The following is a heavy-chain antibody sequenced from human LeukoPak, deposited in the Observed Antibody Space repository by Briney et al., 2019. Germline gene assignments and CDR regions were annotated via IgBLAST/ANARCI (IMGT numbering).Heavy chain of an antibody. Sequence: PSETLSLTCTVSGGSISSSSYYWGWIRQPPGKGLEWIRSIYYSGSTYYNPSLKSRVTISVDTSKNQFSLKLSSVTAADTAVYYCARLATIFGMVPSWFDPWGQGTLVTVSS. V-gene: IGHV4-39*01. D-gene: IGHD3-3*01. CDR1: GGSISSSSYY. CDR2: IYYSGST. J-gene: IGHJ5*02. CDR3: ARLATIFGMVPSWFDP.